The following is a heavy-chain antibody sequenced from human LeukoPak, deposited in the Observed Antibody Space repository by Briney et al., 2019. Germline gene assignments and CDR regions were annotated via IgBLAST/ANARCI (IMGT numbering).Heavy chain of an antibody. J-gene: IGHJ4*02. CDR1: GFTFSSYW. D-gene: IGHD3-10*01. CDR2: IKQDGSEK. V-gene: IGHV3-7*01. CDR3: AREPVLLWFGELLYFDY. Sequence: PGGSLRLSCAASGFTFSSYWMSWVRQAPGKGLEWVANIKQDGSEKYYVDSVKGRFTISRDNAKNSLYLQMNSLRAEDTAVYYCAREPVLLWFGELLYFDYWGQGTLVTVSS.